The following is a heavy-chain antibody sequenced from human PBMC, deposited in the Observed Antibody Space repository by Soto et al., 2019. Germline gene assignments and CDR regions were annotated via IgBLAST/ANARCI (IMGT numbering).Heavy chain of an antibody. Sequence: GGSLRLSCAASGFTFDDYAMHWVRQAPGKGLEWVSGISWNSGSIGYADSVKGRFTISRDNAKNSLYLQMNSLRAEDTALYYCAKDMGDRTHTYYDILTGYSLRGDAFDIWGQGTMVTVSS. V-gene: IGHV3-9*01. CDR1: GFTFDDYA. J-gene: IGHJ3*02. CDR3: AKDMGDRTHTYYDILTGYSLRGDAFDI. D-gene: IGHD3-9*01. CDR2: ISWNSGSI.